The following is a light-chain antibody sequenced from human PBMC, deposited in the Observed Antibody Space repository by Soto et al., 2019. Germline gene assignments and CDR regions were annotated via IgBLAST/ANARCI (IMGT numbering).Light chain of an antibody. CDR3: QAWDSRTAV. CDR1: RLGNKY. Sequence: SSELTQPPSMSVSPGQTASITCSGDRLGNKYSCWYQQKPGQSPMLVIYEDNKRPSGIPERFSGSNSGNTATLTISGTQALDEADYYCQAWDSRTAVFGGGTKLTVL. J-gene: IGLJ2*01. CDR2: EDN. V-gene: IGLV3-1*01.